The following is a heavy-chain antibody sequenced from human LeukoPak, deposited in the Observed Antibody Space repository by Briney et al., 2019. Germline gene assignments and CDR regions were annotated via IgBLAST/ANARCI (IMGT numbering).Heavy chain of an antibody. CDR3: ARDRIYGDDGVCDY. V-gene: IGHV3-7*01. J-gene: IGHJ4*02. CDR1: GFTFSSYW. D-gene: IGHD4/OR15-4a*01. Sequence: GGSLRLSCAASGFTFSSYWMTWVRQAPGKGLEWVANIKKDGSEKYYVDSVKGRFTISRDNAKNSLNLQMNSLRAEDTAVYYCARDRIYGDDGVCDYWGQGTLVTVSS. CDR2: IKKDGSEK.